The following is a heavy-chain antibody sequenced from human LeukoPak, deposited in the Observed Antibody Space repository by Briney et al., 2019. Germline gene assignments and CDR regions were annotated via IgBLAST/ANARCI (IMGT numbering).Heavy chain of an antibody. CDR2: IKSKTDGGTT. CDR1: GFTFSNAG. J-gene: IGHJ1*01. Sequence: GGSLRLSCAASGFTFSNAGIHWVRQAPEKGLEWVGRIKSKTDGGTTDYAAPVKGRFTISRDDSKSTLYLQMNSLKTEDTAVYYCISELMCEPVVLSLWAQGTLVTVSS. V-gene: IGHV3-15*01. CDR3: ISELMCEPVVLSL. D-gene: IGHD3-22*01.